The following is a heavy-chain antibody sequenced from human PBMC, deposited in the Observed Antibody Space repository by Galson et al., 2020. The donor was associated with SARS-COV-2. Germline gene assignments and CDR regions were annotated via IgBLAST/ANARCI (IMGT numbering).Heavy chain of an antibody. D-gene: IGHD7-27*01. CDR3: ARGHWGRDY. CDR2: IKPDGSDK. V-gene: IGHV3-7*04. CDR1: AFTFSIHW. J-gene: IGHJ4*02. Sequence: GASLKISCVGSAFTFSIHWMSWVRQAPGKGLEWVADIKPDGSDKYYVDSVKGRFTIVRDNAKNSVYLQMNNLGAEDTAVYYCARGHWGRDYWGQGTLVTVSS.